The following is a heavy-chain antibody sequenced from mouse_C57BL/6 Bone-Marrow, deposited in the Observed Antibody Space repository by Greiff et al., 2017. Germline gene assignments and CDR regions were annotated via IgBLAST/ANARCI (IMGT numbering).Heavy chain of an antibody. D-gene: IGHD4-1*02. V-gene: IGHV1-59*01. CDR2: IDPSDSYT. CDR3: ASTGFAY. CDR1: GYTFTSYS. J-gene: IGHJ3*01. Sequence: QVQLQQPGAELVRPGTSVKLSCKASGYTFTSYSMHWVKQRPGQGLEWIGVIDPSDSYTKYNQKLKGKATLTVDTSSSTAYMQLSSLTSEDSAVYYCASTGFAYWGQGTLVTVSA.